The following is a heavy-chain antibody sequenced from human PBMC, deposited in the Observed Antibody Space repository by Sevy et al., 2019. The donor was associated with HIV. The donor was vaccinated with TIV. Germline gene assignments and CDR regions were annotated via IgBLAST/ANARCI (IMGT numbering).Heavy chain of an antibody. CDR2: IWYDGSNK. Sequence: GGSLRLSCAASGFTFSSYGMHWVRQAPGKGLEWVAVIWYDGSNKYYAYSVKGRFTISRDNSKNTLYLQMNSLRAEDTAVYYCARPSPTPGIAVAGALGYWGQGTLVTVSS. V-gene: IGHV3-33*01. CDR1: GFTFSSYG. CDR3: ARPSPTPGIAVAGALGY. D-gene: IGHD6-19*01. J-gene: IGHJ4*02.